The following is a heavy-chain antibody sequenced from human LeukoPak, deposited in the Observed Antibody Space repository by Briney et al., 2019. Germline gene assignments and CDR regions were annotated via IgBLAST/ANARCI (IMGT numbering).Heavy chain of an antibody. J-gene: IGHJ4*02. D-gene: IGHD6-19*01. CDR1: GGSISSYY. Sequence: SETLSLTCTVSGGSISSYYWSWIRQPPGKGLEWIGYIYYSGSTNYNPSLKSRVTISVDTSKNQFSLKLTSVTAADTAVYYCARSAYSTGWYDYWGQGTLVTVSS. CDR2: IYYSGST. CDR3: ARSAYSTGWYDY. V-gene: IGHV4-59*01.